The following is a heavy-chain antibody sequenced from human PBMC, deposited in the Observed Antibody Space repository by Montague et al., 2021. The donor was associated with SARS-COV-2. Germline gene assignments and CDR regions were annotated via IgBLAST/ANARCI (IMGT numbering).Heavy chain of an antibody. Sequence: SETLSLTCVVYGGSFNDFYWSWIRQPPGKRLEWIGEVNFRGRTNYNPSLKSRATVSVDKSNNHFSLRLSSVTAADTAVYYCARFPHGSGSYNADYNYGMDVWGQGTTVTVSS. J-gene: IGHJ6*02. CDR3: ARFPHGSGSYNADYNYGMDV. CDR2: VNFRGRT. CDR1: GGSFNDFY. D-gene: IGHD3-10*01. V-gene: IGHV4-34*01.